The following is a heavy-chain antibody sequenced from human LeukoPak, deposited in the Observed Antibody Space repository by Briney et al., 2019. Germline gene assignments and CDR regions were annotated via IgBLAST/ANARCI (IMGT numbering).Heavy chain of an antibody. Sequence: PGRSLRLSCAASGFTFDDYAMHWVRHAPGKGLEWVSGISWNSGSIGYADSVKGRFTISRDNAKNSLYLQMNSLRAEDTALYYCAKDIDYDSSGYLGGYFDYWGQGTLVTVSS. D-gene: IGHD3-22*01. J-gene: IGHJ4*02. CDR3: AKDIDYDSSGYLGGYFDY. V-gene: IGHV3-9*01. CDR1: GFTFDDYA. CDR2: ISWNSGSI.